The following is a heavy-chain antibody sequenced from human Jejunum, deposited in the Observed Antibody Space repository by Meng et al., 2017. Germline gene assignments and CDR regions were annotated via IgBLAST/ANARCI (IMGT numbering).Heavy chain of an antibody. J-gene: IGHJ3*02. CDR2: IYPGDSDT. V-gene: IGHV5-51*01. D-gene: IGHD2-15*01. CDR3: ARMTRSGVFSDGFNI. Sequence: GESLKISCKGSGYSFSTYWIGWVRQMPGKGLEWMGIIYPGDSDTRYSASFQGQVTFSADKSISTTYLQWSSLKAADTAMYYCARMTRSGVFSDGFNIWGQGTMVTVSS. CDR1: GYSFSTYW.